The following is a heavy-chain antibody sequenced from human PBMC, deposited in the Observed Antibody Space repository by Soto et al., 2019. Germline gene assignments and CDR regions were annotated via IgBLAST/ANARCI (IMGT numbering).Heavy chain of an antibody. V-gene: IGHV3-7*03. CDR1: GGSISSSSYY. CDR3: TRKRFGMDV. CDR2: IKEDGSEK. Sequence: ETLSLTCTVSGGSISSSSYYWGWIRQPPGKGLEWVANIKEDGSEKDYVDPVKGRFTITRDNAKNSLYLQMNNLRAEDTAVYFCTRKRFGMDVWGQGTTVTVSS. J-gene: IGHJ6*02.